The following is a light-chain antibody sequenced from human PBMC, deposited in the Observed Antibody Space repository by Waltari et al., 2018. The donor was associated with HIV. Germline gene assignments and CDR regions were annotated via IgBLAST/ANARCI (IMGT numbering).Light chain of an antibody. CDR1: ALANEN. J-gene: IGLJ2*01. V-gene: IGLV3-25*03. CDR3: QSGDNSGTVF. Sequence: SYELTQPPSVSVSPGQTATITCSADALANENTYWYQQKAGQAPLLILFKDIKRPSGLPERFSGSSSGTTVTLTITGVQAEDEADYYCQSGDNSGTVFFGGGTKLTVL. CDR2: KDI.